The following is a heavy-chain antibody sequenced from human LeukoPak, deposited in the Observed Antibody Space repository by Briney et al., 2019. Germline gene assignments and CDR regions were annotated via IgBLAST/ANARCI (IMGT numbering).Heavy chain of an antibody. CDR3: ARLGTRTGGSGEYSSSWDY. Sequence: PSETLSLTCTVSGGSITGSNYYWVWIRQPPGKGLEWIGTIYYSGTTYYNPSLKSRVTISVDTSKNQFSLKVRSVTGADTAVYYCARLGTRTGGSGEYSSSWDYWGQGTLVTVSS. CDR2: IYYSGTT. D-gene: IGHD6-13*01. J-gene: IGHJ4*02. CDR1: GGSITGSNYY. V-gene: IGHV4-39*01.